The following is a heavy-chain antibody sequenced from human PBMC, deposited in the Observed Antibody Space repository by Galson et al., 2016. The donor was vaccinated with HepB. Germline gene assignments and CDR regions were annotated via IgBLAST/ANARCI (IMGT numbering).Heavy chain of an antibody. D-gene: IGHD1-26*01. CDR3: TASGSPGLDY. CDR1: GFTFSDLW. V-gene: IGHV3-15*01. CDR2: IKSKTHGGTT. J-gene: IGHJ4*02. Sequence: SLRLSCAASGFTFSDLWMSWVRQAPGKGLEWVGRIKSKTHGGTTDYAAPVKGRFTISRDDSKNTLYLQMNSLKTEDTAVYYCTASGSPGLDYWGQGTLVTVSS.